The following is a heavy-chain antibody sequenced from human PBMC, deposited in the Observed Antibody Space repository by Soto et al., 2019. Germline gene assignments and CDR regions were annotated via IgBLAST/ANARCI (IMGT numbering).Heavy chain of an antibody. CDR2: ISYDGSNK. CDR3: ARVFAVAGTSFFDY. Sequence: QVQLVESGGGGVQPGRSLRLSCAASGFTFSSYAMHWVRQAPGKGLEWVAAISYDGSNKYYADSVKGRFTISRDNSKNTLYLQMNSLRAEDTAVYYCARVFAVAGTSFFDYWGQGTLVTVSS. D-gene: IGHD6-19*01. J-gene: IGHJ4*02. V-gene: IGHV3-30-3*01. CDR1: GFTFSSYA.